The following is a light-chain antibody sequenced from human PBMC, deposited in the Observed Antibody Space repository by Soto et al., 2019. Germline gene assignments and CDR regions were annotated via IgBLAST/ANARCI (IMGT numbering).Light chain of an antibody. Sequence: DIQMTQSPSSLSASVGDRVTITCRASQNINTYLNWYQQKPGKAPKLLIFAASSLQSGVPSRFSGSGSRTDFTLTINSLQPEDFATYYCQQTYGALTWTFGQGTKVDIK. V-gene: IGKV1-39*01. CDR3: QQTYGALTWT. J-gene: IGKJ1*01. CDR1: QNINTY. CDR2: AAS.